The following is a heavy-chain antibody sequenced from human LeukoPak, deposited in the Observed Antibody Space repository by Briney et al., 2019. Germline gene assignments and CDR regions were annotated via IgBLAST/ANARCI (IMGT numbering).Heavy chain of an antibody. J-gene: IGHJ4*02. D-gene: IGHD4/OR15-4a*01. CDR3: ANEEVPNDY. CDR1: GFPFRSHA. CDR2: ISISGDMT. Sequence: PGGSLRLSCEVSGFPFRSHAMSRVRQAPGRGLEWVSGISISGDMTYYADSVQGRFIISRDNSKNTVYLQMDSLRVEDTAVYYCANEEVPNDYWGQGTLVTVSS. V-gene: IGHV3-23*01.